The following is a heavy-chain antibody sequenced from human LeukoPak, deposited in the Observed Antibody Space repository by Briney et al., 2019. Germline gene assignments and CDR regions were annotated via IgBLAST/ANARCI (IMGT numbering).Heavy chain of an antibody. V-gene: IGHV1-46*01. J-gene: IGHJ4*02. CDR3: ARDGDRWFGELPLDY. CDR1: GYTFTSYY. CDR2: INPSGGST. Sequence: GASVKVSCKASGYTFTSYYMHWVRQAPGQGLEWMGIINPSGGSTSYAQKFQGRVTMTRDTSTSTVYMELSSLRSEDTAVYYCARDGDRWFGELPLDYWGQGTLVTVSS. D-gene: IGHD3-10*01.